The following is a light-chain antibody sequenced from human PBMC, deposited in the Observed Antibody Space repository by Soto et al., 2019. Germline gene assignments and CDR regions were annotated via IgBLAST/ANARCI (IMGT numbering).Light chain of an antibody. J-gene: IGKJ1*01. CDR1: QNINNY. Sequence: DIQMTQSPSSLSASLGDRVTITCRASQNINNYLNWYQQRPGKAPKLLIYAASNFQSGVPSRFSGSGSKTDFTLTISSLQPEDFATYYCQQSYTTPVTFGQGTKVDIX. V-gene: IGKV1-39*01. CDR2: AAS. CDR3: QQSYTTPVT.